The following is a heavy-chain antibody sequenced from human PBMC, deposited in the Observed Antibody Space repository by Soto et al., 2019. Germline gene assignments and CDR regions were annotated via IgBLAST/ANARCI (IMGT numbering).Heavy chain of an antibody. Sequence: GESLKISCKGPGYTFTDYWVGWVRQLPGKGLEWMGIIYPGDSDTRYSPSFKGHVRMPIDKSSSTGYLPWNTLNEWETPMHYCSRHISNFRSYDYDMDVWGQGTTVA. CDR2: IYPGDSDT. CDR1: GYTFTDYW. J-gene: IGHJ6*01. V-gene: IGHV5-51*01. CDR3: SRHISNFRSYDYDMDV. D-gene: IGHD4-4*01.